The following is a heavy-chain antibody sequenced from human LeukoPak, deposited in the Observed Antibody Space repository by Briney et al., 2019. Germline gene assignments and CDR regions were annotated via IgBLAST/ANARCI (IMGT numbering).Heavy chain of an antibody. CDR3: ARDPGNWNDQGPHLFFDY. Sequence: ASVKVSCKASGYTFTSYYMHWVRQAPGQGLEWMGIINPSGGSTSYAQKFQGRVTMTRDTTTSTAYMELRSLRFDDTAVYYCARDPGNWNDQGPHLFFDYWGQGTLVTVSS. CDR1: GYTFTSYY. J-gene: IGHJ4*02. V-gene: IGHV1-46*01. D-gene: IGHD1-1*01. CDR2: INPSGGST.